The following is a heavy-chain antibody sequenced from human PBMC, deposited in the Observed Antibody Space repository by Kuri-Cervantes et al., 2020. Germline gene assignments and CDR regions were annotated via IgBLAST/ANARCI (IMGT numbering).Heavy chain of an antibody. D-gene: IGHD3-10*01. CDR1: GGSFRDYY. CDR3: AREVWAGAYYYGSGSGPRRRHMDV. Sequence: SETLSLTCAIYGGSFRDYYWSWIRQPPGKGLEWIGEINHSGSTNYNPSLKSRVTISVDTSKNQFSLKLSSVTAADTALYYCAREVWAGAYYYGSGSGPRRRHMDVWGKGTTVTVSS. V-gene: IGHV4-34*01. CDR2: INHSGST. J-gene: IGHJ6*03.